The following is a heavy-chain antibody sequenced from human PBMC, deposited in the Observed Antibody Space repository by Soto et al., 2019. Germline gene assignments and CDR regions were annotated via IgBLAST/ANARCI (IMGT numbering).Heavy chain of an antibody. Sequence: SGFTFSSYGMHWVRQAPGKGLEWVAVTSYDGSNKYYADSVKGRFTISRDNSKNTLYLQMNSLRAEDTAVYYCAKVFRARYFDWLPKSDFDYWGQATLVTVSS. D-gene: IGHD3-9*01. CDR3: AKVFRARYFDWLPKSDFDY. CDR2: TSYDGSNK. J-gene: IGHJ4*02. CDR1: GFTFSSYG. V-gene: IGHV3-30*18.